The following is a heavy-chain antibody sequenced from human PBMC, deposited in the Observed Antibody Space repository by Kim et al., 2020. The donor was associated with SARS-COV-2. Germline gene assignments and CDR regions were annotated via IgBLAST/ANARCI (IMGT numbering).Heavy chain of an antibody. CDR1: GGSISSSSYY. Sequence: SETLSLTCTVSGGSISSSSYYWGWIRQPPGKGLEWIGSIYYSGSTYYNPSLKSRVTISVDTSKNQFSLKLSSVTDADTAVYYCARHRGSGSYLGDAFDIWGQGTMVTVSS. CDR3: ARHRGSGSYLGDAFDI. CDR2: IYYSGST. J-gene: IGHJ3*02. D-gene: IGHD1-26*01. V-gene: IGHV4-39*01.